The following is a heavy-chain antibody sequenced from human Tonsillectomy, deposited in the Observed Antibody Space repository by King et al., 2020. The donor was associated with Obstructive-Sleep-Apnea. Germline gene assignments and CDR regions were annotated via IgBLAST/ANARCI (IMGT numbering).Heavy chain of an antibody. CDR2: ISPYNGNT. D-gene: IGHD4-11*01. J-gene: IGHJ6*02. Sequence: VQLVESGAEVKKPGASVKVSCKASGYTFTSYGISWVRQAPGQGLEWMGWISPYNGNTYYAQKVQGRVTMTTDTSTSTAYLELRSLISDDTAVYYCARDPPPYSKDYYGMDVWGQGTTVTVSS. CDR3: ARDPPPYSKDYYGMDV. V-gene: IGHV1-18*01. CDR1: GYTFTSYG.